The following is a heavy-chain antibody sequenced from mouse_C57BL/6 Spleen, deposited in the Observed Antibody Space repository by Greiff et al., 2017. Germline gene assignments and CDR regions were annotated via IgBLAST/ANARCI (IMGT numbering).Heavy chain of an antibody. Sequence: QVQLKESGAELVKPGASVKISCKASGYAFSSYWMNWVKQRPGKGLEWIGQIYPGDGDTNYNGKFKGKATLTADKSSSTAYMQLSSLTSEDSAVYFCARLGSSPYYAMDYWGQGTSVTVSS. D-gene: IGHD1-1*01. CDR3: ARLGSSPYYAMDY. CDR1: GYAFSSYW. CDR2: IYPGDGDT. V-gene: IGHV1-80*01. J-gene: IGHJ4*01.